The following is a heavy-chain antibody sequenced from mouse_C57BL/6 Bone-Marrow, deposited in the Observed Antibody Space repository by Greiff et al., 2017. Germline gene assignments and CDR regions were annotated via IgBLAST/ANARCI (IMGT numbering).Heavy chain of an antibody. CDR2: IYPRSGNT. D-gene: IGHD1-1*01. Sequence: QVQLQQSGAELARPGASVKLSCKASGYTFTSYGISWVKQRTGQGLEWIGEIYPRSGNTYYNEKFKGKATLAADKSSSTAYMALRSLTSEDSAVYFCAREASTTVVATDWYFDVWGTGTTVTVSS. J-gene: IGHJ1*03. CDR3: AREASTTVVATDWYFDV. V-gene: IGHV1-81*01. CDR1: GYTFTSYG.